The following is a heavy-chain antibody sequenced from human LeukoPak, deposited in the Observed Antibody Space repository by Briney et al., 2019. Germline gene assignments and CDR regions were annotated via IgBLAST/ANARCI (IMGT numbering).Heavy chain of an antibody. V-gene: IGHV1-2*02. J-gene: IGHJ4*02. CDR1: GYTFTGYY. CDR3: ARDRPLDADDYYGFYFFDY. CDR2: INPNSGGT. D-gene: IGHD3-10*01. Sequence: ASVKVSCKASGYTFTGYYMQWVRQAPGQGLEWMRWINPNSGGTNHAQKFQGRVTMTRDTSISTAYMELSRLRSDDTAVYYCARDRPLDADDYYGFYFFDYWGQGTLVTVSS.